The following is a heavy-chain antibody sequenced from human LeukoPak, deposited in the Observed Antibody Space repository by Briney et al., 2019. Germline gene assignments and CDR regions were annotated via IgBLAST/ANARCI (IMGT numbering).Heavy chain of an antibody. CDR3: ARGTPSSSGWLYYGMDV. D-gene: IGHD6-19*01. V-gene: IGHV1-2*02. CDR1: GYTFTGYY. J-gene: IGHJ6*02. Sequence: ASVKVSCKASGYTFTGYYMHWVRQAPGQGLEWMGWINPNSGGTNYAQKFQGRVTMTRDTSISTAYMELSRLRSDDTAVYYCARGTPSSSGWLYYGMDVWGQGTTVTVSS. CDR2: INPNSGGT.